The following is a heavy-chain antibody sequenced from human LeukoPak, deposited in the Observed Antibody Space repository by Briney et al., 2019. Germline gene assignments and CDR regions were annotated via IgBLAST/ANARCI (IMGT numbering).Heavy chain of an antibody. J-gene: IGHJ5*02. CDR1: GYSFTSYW. CDR2: IYPGDSDT. V-gene: IGHV5-51*01. D-gene: IGHD6-19*01. CDR3: ARGAAVAGLNWFDP. Sequence: GESLKISCKGSGYSFTSYWIGWVRQMPGKGLEWMGIIYPGDSDTRYSPSFQGQVTISADKSISTAYLQWSSLKASDTAMYYCARGAAVAGLNWFDPWAREPWSPSPQ.